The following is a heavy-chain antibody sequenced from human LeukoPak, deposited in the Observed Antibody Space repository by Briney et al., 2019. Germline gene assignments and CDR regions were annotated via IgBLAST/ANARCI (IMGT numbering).Heavy chain of an antibody. CDR3: ASSPRDGYNSYYYGMDV. CDR1: GYTFTSYD. V-gene: IGHV1-8*01. CDR2: MNPNSGNT. J-gene: IGHJ6*02. Sequence: ASVKVSCKASGYTFTSYDINWVRQATGQGLEWMGWMNPNSGNTGYAQKFQGRVTMTRNTSISTAYMELSSLRSEDTAVYYCASSPRDGYNSYYYGMDVWGQGTTVTVSS. D-gene: IGHD5-24*01.